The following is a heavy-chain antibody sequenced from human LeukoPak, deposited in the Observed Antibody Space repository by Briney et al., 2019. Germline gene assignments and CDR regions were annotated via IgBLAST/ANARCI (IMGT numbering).Heavy chain of an antibody. CDR1: GFTFSNYN. D-gene: IGHD3-10*01. CDR2: ISSSSSTI. CDR3: ARAWFGESYWGGLDY. Sequence: GGSLRLSCAASGFTFSNYNMNWVRQAPGKGLEWVSYISSSSSTIYYADFVKGRFTISRDNAKNSLYLQMNSLRDEDTAVYYCARAWFGESYWGGLDYWGQGTLVTVSS. J-gene: IGHJ4*02. V-gene: IGHV3-48*02.